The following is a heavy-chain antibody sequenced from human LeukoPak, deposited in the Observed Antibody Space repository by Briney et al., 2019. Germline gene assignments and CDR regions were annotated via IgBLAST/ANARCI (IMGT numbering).Heavy chain of an antibody. J-gene: IGHJ2*01. CDR3: ARWGEVYWYFDV. CDR2: MSTSGSS. Sequence: SETLSLTCTVSGDSISSGSYYWSWVRQPAGKGLEWIGRMSTSGSSDYNPSLKSRVTISADTSKNQFSLKLASVTAADTAVYYCARWGEVYWYFDVWGRGTLVTVSS. CDR1: GDSISSGSYY. D-gene: IGHD3-16*01. V-gene: IGHV4-61*02.